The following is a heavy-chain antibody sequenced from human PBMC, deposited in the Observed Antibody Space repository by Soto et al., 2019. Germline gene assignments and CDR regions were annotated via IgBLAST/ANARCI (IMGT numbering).Heavy chain of an antibody. J-gene: IGHJ5*01. CDR3: ATKELGATFVS. V-gene: IGHV1-69*02. CDR1: GGTFTAST. CDR2: VIPFSDLT. Sequence: QVLLVQSGAELRKPGSSVKVSCKTSGGTFTASTFSWVRQAPGQGLEWMGRVIPFSDLTDYAQKLQDRLAITADKSTTTLYMELSSLRSEDTPLSVWATKELGATFVSWGQGTLVTVSS. D-gene: IGHD1-26*01.